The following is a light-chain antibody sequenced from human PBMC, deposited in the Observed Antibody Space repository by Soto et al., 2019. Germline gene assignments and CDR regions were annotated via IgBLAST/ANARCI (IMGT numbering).Light chain of an antibody. CDR3: QQYSSCVT. CDR1: QTITSN. Sequence: EIVMTQSPVTLSLSPGDTATLSCRASQTITSNLAWYQQKPGQPPRLLIYGASTRATGIPARFSGSGSGTEFTLTITNLQSEDFAVYYCQQYSSCVTFRGGTQLEI. V-gene: IGKV3-15*01. J-gene: IGKJ4*01. CDR2: GAS.